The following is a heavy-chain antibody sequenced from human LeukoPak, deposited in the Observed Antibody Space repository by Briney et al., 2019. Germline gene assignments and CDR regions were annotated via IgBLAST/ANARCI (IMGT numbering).Heavy chain of an antibody. V-gene: IGHV4-59*01. J-gene: IGHJ5*02. CDR3: ARGNYDYVWGSYRRTFDP. CDR2: IYYSGST. D-gene: IGHD3-16*02. Sequence: SETLSLTCTVSGGSISSYYWSWIRQPPGKGLEWIGYIYYSGSTNYNPSLKSRVTISVDTSKNQFSLKLSSVTAADTVVYYCARGNYDYVWGSYRRTFDPWGQGTLVTVSS. CDR1: GGSISSYY.